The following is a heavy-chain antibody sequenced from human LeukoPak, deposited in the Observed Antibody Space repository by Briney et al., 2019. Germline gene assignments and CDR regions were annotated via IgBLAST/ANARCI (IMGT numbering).Heavy chain of an antibody. D-gene: IGHD5-24*01. CDR2: ISYVGSNK. CDR1: GFTFSSYA. CDR3: ARGGGLRAYYFDY. V-gene: IGHV3-30*04. J-gene: IGHJ4*02. Sequence: GRSLRLSCAASGFTFSSYAMHWVRQAPGKGLEWVAVISYVGSNKYYADSVKGRFTISRDNSKNTLYLQMNSLRAEDTAVYYCARGGGLRAYYFDYWGQGTLVTVSS.